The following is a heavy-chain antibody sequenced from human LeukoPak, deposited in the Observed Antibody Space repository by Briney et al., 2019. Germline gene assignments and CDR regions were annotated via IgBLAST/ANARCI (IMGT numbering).Heavy chain of an antibody. Sequence: SVKVSCKASGGTFSSYAISWVRQAPGQGLEWMGGIIPIFGTANYAQKFQGRVTITTDKSTSTAYMELSSLRSEDTAVYYCANERGYSYGRPGWFDPWGQGTLVTVSS. J-gene: IGHJ5*02. CDR3: ANERGYSYGRPGWFDP. D-gene: IGHD5-18*01. CDR2: IIPIFGTA. CDR1: GGTFSSYA. V-gene: IGHV1-69*05.